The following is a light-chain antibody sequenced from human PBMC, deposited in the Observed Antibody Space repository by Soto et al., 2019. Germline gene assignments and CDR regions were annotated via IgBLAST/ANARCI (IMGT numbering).Light chain of an antibody. V-gene: IGKV3-15*01. CDR3: QQYNNWPLLT. J-gene: IGKJ4*01. Sequence: EIVMTQSPATLSVSPGERATLSCRASQSVSVDLAWYQQKPGQAPRLLIYGASTRATGVPARFSGGGSGTEFTLTISSLQSEDFAVYYCQQYNNWPLLTFGGGTKVVIK. CDR2: GAS. CDR1: QSVSVD.